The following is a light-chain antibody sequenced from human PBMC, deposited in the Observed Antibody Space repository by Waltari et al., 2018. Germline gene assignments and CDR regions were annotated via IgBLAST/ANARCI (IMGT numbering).Light chain of an antibody. Sequence: QSVLTQPPSASGSPGQRLTVSCSGNIANIAYNPVNWYQQLPGAAPKLLINNSFQRPSGVPDRFSGSKSGTSASLAISGLLSEDEATYYCATWDDSLNGFVFGTGTNVSVL. V-gene: IGLV1-44*01. CDR2: NSF. CDR3: ATWDDSLNGFV. CDR1: IANIAYNP. J-gene: IGLJ1*01.